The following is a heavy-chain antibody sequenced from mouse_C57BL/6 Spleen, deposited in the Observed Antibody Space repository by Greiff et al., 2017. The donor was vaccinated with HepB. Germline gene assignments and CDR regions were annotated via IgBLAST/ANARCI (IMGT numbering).Heavy chain of an antibody. D-gene: IGHD1-1*01. CDR3: ARSHYYGSRGFDY. CDR1: GYTFTSYT. Sequence: VKLQESGAELARPGASVKMSCKASGYTFTSYTMHWVKQRPGQGLEWIGYINPSSGYTKYNQKFKDKATLTADKSSSTAYMQLSSLTSEDSAVYYCARSHYYGSRGFDYWGQGTTLTVSS. J-gene: IGHJ2*01. V-gene: IGHV1-4*01. CDR2: INPSSGYT.